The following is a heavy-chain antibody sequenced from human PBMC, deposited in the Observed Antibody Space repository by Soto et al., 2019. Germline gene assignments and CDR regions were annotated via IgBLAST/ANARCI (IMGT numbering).Heavy chain of an antibody. D-gene: IGHD1-26*01. CDR2: INHRGST. CDR1: GGSFSGYY. V-gene: IGHV4-34*01. J-gene: IGHJ4*02. CDR3: ARYSGGYY. Sequence: QVQLQQWGAGLLKPSETLSLTCAVYGGSFSGYYWTWIRQPPGKGLEWIGEINHRGSTNYIPSLXSXVXXPVDTSKNQFALKLSAVTAADTAVYYCARYSGGYYWGQGTLVTVSS.